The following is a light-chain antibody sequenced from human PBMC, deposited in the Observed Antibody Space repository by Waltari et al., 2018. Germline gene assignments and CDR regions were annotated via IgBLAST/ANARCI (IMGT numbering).Light chain of an antibody. V-gene: IGKV1-27*01. CDR3: QKYVNAPAT. CDR2: AAS. J-gene: IGKJ1*01. Sequence: DIQMPQSPFSLSAYVGDRVSITCRASQGIINYLAWYQQKPGKVPKLLIYAASTLQSGVPSRFSGSGSGTDFTLTISSLQPEDAATYYCQKYVNAPATFGQGTKVEIK. CDR1: QGIINY.